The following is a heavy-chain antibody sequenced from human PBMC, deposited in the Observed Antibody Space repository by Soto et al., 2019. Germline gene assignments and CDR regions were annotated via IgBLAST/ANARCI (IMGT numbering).Heavy chain of an antibody. Sequence: PGGSLSLSCAASGFTFSSYGMHWVRQAPGKGLEWVAVIWYDGSNKYYADSVKGRFTISRDNSKNTLYLQMNSLRAEDTAGYYCARRALGYISDFVIWGQGTMLTVSS. CDR3: ARRALGYISDFVI. V-gene: IGHV3-33*01. D-gene: IGHD3-16*02. J-gene: IGHJ3*02. CDR1: GFTFSSYG. CDR2: IWYDGSNK.